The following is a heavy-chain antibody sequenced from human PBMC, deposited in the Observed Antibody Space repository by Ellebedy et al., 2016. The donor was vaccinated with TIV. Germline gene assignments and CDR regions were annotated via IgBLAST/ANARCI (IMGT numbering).Heavy chain of an antibody. V-gene: IGHV4-59*08. CDR2: IYYSGST. CDR3: ARGPGPSSRSDY. CDR1: GGSISSYY. Sequence: SETLSLXCTVSGGSISSYYWSWIRQPPGKGLEWIGYIYYSGSTNYNPSLKSRVTISVDTSKNQFSLKLSSVTAADTAVYYCARGPGPSSRSDYWGQGTLVTVSS. J-gene: IGHJ4*02. D-gene: IGHD2-2*01.